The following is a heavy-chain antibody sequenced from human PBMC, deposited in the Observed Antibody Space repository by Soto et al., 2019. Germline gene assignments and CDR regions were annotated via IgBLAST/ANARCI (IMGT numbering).Heavy chain of an antibody. Sequence: SETLSLTCTVSGGSIRSYYWSWIRQPPGKGLEWIGNIYYSGSTNYNPSLKSRVTLSVDTSKNQFSLKLSSVTAADTAVYYCARSRCGGSCHIYYYYGMDVWGQGTTVTVSS. V-gene: IGHV4-59*08. J-gene: IGHJ6*02. CDR3: ARSRCGGSCHIYYYYGMDV. D-gene: IGHD2-15*01. CDR1: GGSIRSYY. CDR2: IYYSGST.